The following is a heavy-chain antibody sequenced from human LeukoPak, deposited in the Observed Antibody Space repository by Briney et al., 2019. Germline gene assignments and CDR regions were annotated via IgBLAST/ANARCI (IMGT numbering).Heavy chain of an antibody. CDR2: SHYSGST. CDR1: GGSISSYY. Sequence: PSERLSLTCTVSGGSISSYYWSWIRQPPGKGLEWIGYSHYSGSTNYNPSLKSRVTISVDTSKNQFSLKLSSMTAADTAAYYCASGAYGSGNFGYWGQGTLVTVSS. J-gene: IGHJ4*02. V-gene: IGHV4-59*01. CDR3: ASGAYGSGNFGY. D-gene: IGHD3-10*01.